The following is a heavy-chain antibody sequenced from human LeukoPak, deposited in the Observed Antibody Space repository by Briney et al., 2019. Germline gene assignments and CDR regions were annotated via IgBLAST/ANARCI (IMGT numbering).Heavy chain of an antibody. Sequence: SETLSLTCTVSGGSISPYYWSWIRQPPGQGLEWIGYIYYSGSTYYNPSLKSRVTISVDTSKNQFSLKLSSVTAADTAVYYCARNYYYGMDVWGQGTTVTVSS. CDR3: ARNYYYGMDV. J-gene: IGHJ6*02. CDR1: GGSISPYY. V-gene: IGHV4-59*12. CDR2: IYYSGST.